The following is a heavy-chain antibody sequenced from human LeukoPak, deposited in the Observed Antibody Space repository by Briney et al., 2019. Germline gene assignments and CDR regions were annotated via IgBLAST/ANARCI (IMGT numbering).Heavy chain of an antibody. V-gene: IGHV4-61*02. CDR2: VYTSGSP. Sequence: PSQTRSLTCTVSGGSISSGSYYWSWIRQPAGKGLEWIGRVYTSGSPNYNPSLKSRVTISVDTSKNQFSLKLSSVTAADTAVYYCARSASITGTRFYYYYGMDVWGQGTTVTVSS. J-gene: IGHJ6*02. CDR3: ARSASITGTRFYYYYGMDV. CDR1: GGSISSGSYY. D-gene: IGHD1-20*01.